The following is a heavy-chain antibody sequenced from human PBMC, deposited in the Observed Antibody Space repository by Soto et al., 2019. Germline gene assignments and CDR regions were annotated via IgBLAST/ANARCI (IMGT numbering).Heavy chain of an antibody. D-gene: IGHD2-15*01. V-gene: IGHV1-18*01. CDR2: ITTYNGDT. CDR3: ARALVGSTHDY. Sequence: ASVQFSCNASGYTLTDYAFSWVRQAPGQGLEWVGWITTYNGDTNYSQKLQGRVTMTTDTSTSTDYMDLRSLRSDDTAVYYCARALVGSTHDYWGQGTLVTVSS. J-gene: IGHJ4*02. CDR1: GYTLTDYA.